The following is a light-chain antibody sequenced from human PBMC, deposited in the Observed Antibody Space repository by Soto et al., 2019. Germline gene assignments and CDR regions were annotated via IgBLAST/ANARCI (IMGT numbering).Light chain of an antibody. CDR3: LQDYNYPFT. CDR2: AAS. CDR1: QGIRND. J-gene: IGKJ5*01. Sequence: AIQLTQSPSSLSASVGDRVTITCRASQGIRNDLGWYQQRPGKAPKLLIYAASSLQSGVPSRFSGSGSGTDFTLTISSLRPEDFATYYCLQDYNYPFTFGQGTRLEIK. V-gene: IGKV1-6*01.